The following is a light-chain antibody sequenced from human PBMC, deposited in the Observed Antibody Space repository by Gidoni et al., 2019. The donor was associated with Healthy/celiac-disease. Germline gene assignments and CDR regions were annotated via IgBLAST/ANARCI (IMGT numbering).Light chain of an antibody. CDR2: AAS. CDR1: QSISSY. J-gene: IGKJ1*01. CDR3: QQSYSTPGT. V-gene: IGKV1-39*01. Sequence: DIQMTQSPSSLSASVGDRVTITCRASQSISSYLNWYQQKPGKAPKLLIYAASSLQSGVPSRFSGSGSGTDFTRTISSQQPEDFATYYCQQSYSTPGTFGQGTKVEIK.